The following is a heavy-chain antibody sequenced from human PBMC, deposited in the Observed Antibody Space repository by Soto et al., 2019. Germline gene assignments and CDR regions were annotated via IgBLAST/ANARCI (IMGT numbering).Heavy chain of an antibody. CDR2: IYYSGST. Sequence: PSETLSLTCTVSGGSVISGSYCWVCMRQPPWKGLELIGYIYYSGSTNYNPSLKSRVTISVDTSKNQFSLKLSSVTAADTAVYYCAREITNDFWSGPGGNWFDPWGQGTLVTVS. D-gene: IGHD3-3*01. CDR1: GGSVISGSYC. V-gene: IGHV4-61*01. CDR3: AREITNDFWSGPGGNWFDP. J-gene: IGHJ5*02.